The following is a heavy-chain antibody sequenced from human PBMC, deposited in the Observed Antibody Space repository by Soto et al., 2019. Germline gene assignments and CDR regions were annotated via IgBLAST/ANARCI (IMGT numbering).Heavy chain of an antibody. CDR1: GCTFTGYY. CDR2: INPNSGGT. Sequence: ASVKVSCKASGCTFTGYYMHWVRQAPGQGLEWMGWINPNSGGTNYAQKFQGRVTMTRDTSISTAYMELSRLRSDDTAVYYCARDHPATIFGVVITFDYWGQGTLVTVSS. D-gene: IGHD3-3*01. V-gene: IGHV1-2*02. J-gene: IGHJ4*02. CDR3: ARDHPATIFGVVITFDY.